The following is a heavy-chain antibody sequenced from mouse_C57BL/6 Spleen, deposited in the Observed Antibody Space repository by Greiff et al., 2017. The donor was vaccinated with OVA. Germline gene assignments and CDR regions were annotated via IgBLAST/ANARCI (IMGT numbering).Heavy chain of an antibody. V-gene: IGHV1-80*01. J-gene: IGHJ1*03. CDR2: IYPGDGDT. Sequence: VKLMESGAELVKPGASVKISCKASGYAFSSYWMNWVKQRPGKGLEWIGQIYPGDGDTNYNGKFKGKATLTADKSSSTAYMQLSSLTSEDSAVYFCARLYDYDGYFDVWGTGTTVTVSS. D-gene: IGHD2-4*01. CDR3: ARLYDYDGYFDV. CDR1: GYAFSSYW.